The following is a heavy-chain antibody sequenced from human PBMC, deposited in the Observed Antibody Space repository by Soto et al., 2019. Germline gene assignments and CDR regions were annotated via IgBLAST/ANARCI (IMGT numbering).Heavy chain of an antibody. J-gene: IGHJ4*02. Sequence: GGPLRFSCAASGFTFSSYSKNWTRQALVKGLEWVSAISGSGGSTYYADSSKVRFTISRDNSKNTLSLQMNSLRAEDTDLYFCAKEDDILTGYYVDYWGQGTLGTAPQ. D-gene: IGHD3-9*01. V-gene: IGHV3-23*01. CDR1: GFTFSSYS. CDR3: AKEDDILTGYYVDY. CDR2: ISGSGGST.